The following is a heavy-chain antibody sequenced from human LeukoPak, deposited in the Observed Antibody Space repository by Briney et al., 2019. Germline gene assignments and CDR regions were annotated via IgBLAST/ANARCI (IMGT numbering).Heavy chain of an antibody. V-gene: IGHV1-18*01. CDR1: GYTFTSYG. CDR3: ARGREYDSSGYYVKGAFDI. D-gene: IGHD3-22*01. CDR2: ISAYNGNT. Sequence: ASVKVSCKASGYTFTSYGISWVRQAPGQGLEWMGWISAYNGNTNYAQKLQGRVTMTTDTSTSTAYMELRSLRSDDTAVYYCARGREYDSSGYYVKGAFDIWGQGTMVTVSS. J-gene: IGHJ3*02.